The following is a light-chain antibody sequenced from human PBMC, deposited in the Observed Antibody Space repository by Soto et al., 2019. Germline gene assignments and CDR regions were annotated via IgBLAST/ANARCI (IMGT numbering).Light chain of an antibody. CDR3: QQYNSYS. CDR1: VSVRTD. CDR2: GAS. Sequence: EIVMTQSPDTLSLSPGQRATLSCRASVSVRTDLAWYQQKPGQAPRLLIYGASTRAAGVPVRFSGSGSGSEFTLTISSLQPDDFATYYCQQYNSYSFGQGTKVDIK. V-gene: IGKV3-15*01. J-gene: IGKJ1*01.